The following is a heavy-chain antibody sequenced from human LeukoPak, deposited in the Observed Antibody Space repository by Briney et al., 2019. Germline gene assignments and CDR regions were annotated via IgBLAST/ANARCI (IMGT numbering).Heavy chain of an antibody. V-gene: IGHV4-39*07. CDR2: SYYTGNT. Sequence: SETLSLTCTVSGDSISSSSYFWGWIRRSPGQGLEWIGTSYYTGNTYYNPSLKSRVTISLDTSRNQFSLRLTSVIVADTALYYCARMRSYWYFDLWGRGTLVAVSS. CDR3: ARMRSYWYFDL. CDR1: GDSISSSSYF. D-gene: IGHD2-15*01. J-gene: IGHJ2*01.